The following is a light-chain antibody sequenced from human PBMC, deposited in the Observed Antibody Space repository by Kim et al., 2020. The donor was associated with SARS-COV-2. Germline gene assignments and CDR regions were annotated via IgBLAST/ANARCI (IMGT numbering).Light chain of an antibody. CDR1: SSNIGSDY. CDR2: RNN. V-gene: IGLV1-47*01. CDR3: AAWDDSLSVVV. J-gene: IGLJ3*02. Sequence: QLVLTQPPSASGTPGQRVTISCSGSSSNIGSDYVYWYQQIPGTAPKLLIYRNNQRPSGVPDRFSGSKSGTSASMAISGLRSEDEADYYCAAWDDSLSVVVFGGGTQLTVL.